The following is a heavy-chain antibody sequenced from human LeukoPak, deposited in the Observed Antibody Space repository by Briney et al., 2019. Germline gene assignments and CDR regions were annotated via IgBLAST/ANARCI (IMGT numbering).Heavy chain of an antibody. D-gene: IGHD3-9*01. J-gene: IGHJ4*02. V-gene: IGHV4-39*01. CDR2: IYYSGTT. CDR3: AGAPAGGSDWLSPFDY. Sequence: SETLSLTCTVPGVSISSTTLYWGWVRQSRGKGLEWIATIYYSGTTYYNPSLKTRLTLSLHTSKNPFSLKLTSFTPADTAIYYCAGAPAGGSDWLSPFDYWGQGTLVTVSS. CDR1: GVSISSTTLY.